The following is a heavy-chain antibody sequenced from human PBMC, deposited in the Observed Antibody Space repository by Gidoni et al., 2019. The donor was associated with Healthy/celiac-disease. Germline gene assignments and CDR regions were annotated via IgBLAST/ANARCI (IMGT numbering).Heavy chain of an antibody. D-gene: IGHD5-18*01. CDR3: ARVGTAMVTDYFDY. CDR1: GFTVSRNY. V-gene: IGHV3-66*01. J-gene: IGHJ4*02. Sequence: EVQLVESGGGLVQPGGSLRLSCAASGFTVSRNYMSWVRQAPGKGLEWVSVIYSGGSAYYADSVKGRFTISRDNSKNTLYLQMNSLRAEDTAVYYCARVGTAMVTDYFDYWGQGTLVTVSS. CDR2: IYSGGSA.